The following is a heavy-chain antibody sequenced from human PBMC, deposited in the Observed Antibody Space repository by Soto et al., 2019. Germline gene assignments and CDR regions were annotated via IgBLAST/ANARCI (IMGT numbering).Heavy chain of an antibody. J-gene: IGHJ4*02. D-gene: IGHD4-17*01. V-gene: IGHV4-39*01. CDR1: GGSISSSSYY. CDR3: ARLGQNDYGEIDY. Sequence: QLQLQESGPGLVKPSETLSLTCTVSGGSISSSSYYWGWIRQPPGKGLEWIGSIYYSGSTYYNPSLKSRVTISVDTSKNQFSLKLSSVTAADTAVYYCARLGQNDYGEIDYWGQGTLVTVSS. CDR2: IYYSGST.